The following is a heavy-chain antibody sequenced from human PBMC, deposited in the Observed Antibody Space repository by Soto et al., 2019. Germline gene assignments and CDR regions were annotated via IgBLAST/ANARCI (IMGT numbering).Heavy chain of an antibody. CDR3: ARGRYGDY. CDR2: ISAHNGNT. V-gene: IGHV1-18*01. D-gene: IGHD1-1*01. CDR1: GYGFTTYG. J-gene: IGHJ4*02. Sequence: QVHLVQSGAEVKKPGASVKVSCKGSGYGFTTYGITWVRQAPGQGLEWMAWISAHNGNTNYAQKLQGRVTGTRETSTSTAYMELRSLRSDDTAVYYCARGRYGDYWGQGALVTVSS.